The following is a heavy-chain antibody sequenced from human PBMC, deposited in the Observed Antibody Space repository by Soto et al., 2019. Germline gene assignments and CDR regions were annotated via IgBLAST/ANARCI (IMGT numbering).Heavy chain of an antibody. V-gene: IGHV1-24*01. Sequence: ASVKVSCKVSGYTLTELSMHWVRQAPGKGLEWMGGFDPEDGETIYAQKFQGRVTITADKSTSTAYMELSSLRSEDTAVYYCARQWLVPAGYYYYGMDVWGQGTTVTVSS. D-gene: IGHD6-19*01. J-gene: IGHJ6*02. CDR3: ARQWLVPAGYYYYGMDV. CDR2: FDPEDGET. CDR1: GYTLTELS.